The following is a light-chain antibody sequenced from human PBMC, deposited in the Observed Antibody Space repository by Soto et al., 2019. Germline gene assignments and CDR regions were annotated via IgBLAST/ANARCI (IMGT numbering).Light chain of an antibody. Sequence: QSALTQPASVSGSPGQSITISCTGTSSDVGTYNSVSWYQHHPGRAPKLMIYDVTNRPSGVSDRFSGSKSDNTASLTISGLQAQYEADYYCSSYTASNSLAVFGGGTKLTVL. CDR3: SSYTASNSLAV. CDR1: SSDVGTYNS. CDR2: DVT. V-gene: IGLV2-14*03. J-gene: IGLJ2*01.